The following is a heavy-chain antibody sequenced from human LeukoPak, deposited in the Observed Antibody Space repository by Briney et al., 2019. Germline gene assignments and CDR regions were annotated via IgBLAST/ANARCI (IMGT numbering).Heavy chain of an antibody. CDR2: IYTSGST. Sequence: SETLSLTCTVSGGSISSYYWSWILQPAGKGLDWIGRIYTSGSTNYNPSLKSRVTISVDTSKNQFSLKLSSVTAADTAVYYCARDYDSSGYYWGAFDIWGQGTMVTVSS. CDR3: ARDYDSSGYYWGAFDI. CDR1: GGSISSYY. V-gene: IGHV4-4*07. J-gene: IGHJ3*02. D-gene: IGHD3-22*01.